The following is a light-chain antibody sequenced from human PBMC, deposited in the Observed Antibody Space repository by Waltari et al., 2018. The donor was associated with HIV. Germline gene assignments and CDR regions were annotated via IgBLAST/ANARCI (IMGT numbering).Light chain of an antibody. Sequence: EIVMTQSPATLSVSPGERATLSCRASHSVSSNLAWYQQKPGQGPRLIIYDASTRATDIPARVSGSGSGTEFTLTISSLQSEDFAVYYCQQHYNWPITFGQGTRLDIK. CDR2: DAS. V-gene: IGKV3-15*01. CDR3: QQHYNWPIT. CDR1: HSVSSN. J-gene: IGKJ5*01.